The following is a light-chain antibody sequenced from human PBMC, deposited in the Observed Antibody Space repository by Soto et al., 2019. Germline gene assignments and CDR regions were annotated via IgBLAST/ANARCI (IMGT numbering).Light chain of an antibody. Sequence: SYELTQPPSVSVSPGQTASITCSGDKLGDKYACWYQQKPGQSPVLVIYQDSKRPSGIPERFSGSNSGNTATLTISGTQAMDEADYYCQAWDSSTARVVFGGWTKVTVL. J-gene: IGLJ2*01. V-gene: IGLV3-1*01. CDR3: QAWDSSTARVV. CDR1: KLGDKY. CDR2: QDS.